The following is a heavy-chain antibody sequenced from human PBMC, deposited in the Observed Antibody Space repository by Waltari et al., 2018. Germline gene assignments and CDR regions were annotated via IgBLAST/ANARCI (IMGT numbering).Heavy chain of an antibody. CDR3: ARGGSSYGMDV. Sequence: QVQLVQSGAEVKKPGSSVKVSCKASGGTFSSYAISWVRQAPGQGLEWMGWMKPNSGNTGYAQKFQGRVTITRNTSISTAYMELSSLRSEDTAVYYCARGGSSYGMDVWGQGTTVTVSS. D-gene: IGHD3-10*01. CDR2: MKPNSGNT. V-gene: IGHV1-8*03. J-gene: IGHJ6*02. CDR1: GGTFSSYA.